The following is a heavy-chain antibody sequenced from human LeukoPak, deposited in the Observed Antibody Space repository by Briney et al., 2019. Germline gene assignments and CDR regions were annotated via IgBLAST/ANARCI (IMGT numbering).Heavy chain of an antibody. D-gene: IGHD3-9*01. CDR2: ISSSSSYI. V-gene: IGHV3-21*01. J-gene: IGHJ4*02. Sequence: GGSLRLSCAASAFTFSSYSMNWVRQAPGKGLEWVSSISSSSSYIYYADSVKGRFTISRDNAKNSLYLQMNSLRAEDTAVYYCARLNDILTGYYNFDYWGQGTLVTVSS. CDR3: ARLNDILTGYYNFDY. CDR1: AFTFSSYS.